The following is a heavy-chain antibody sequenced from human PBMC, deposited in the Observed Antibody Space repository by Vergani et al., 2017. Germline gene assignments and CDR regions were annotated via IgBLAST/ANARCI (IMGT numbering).Heavy chain of an antibody. CDR2: IRAYNGNT. J-gene: IGHJ5*02. D-gene: IGHD3-3*01. CDR3: ARDSFGWSGYYTHNWFDP. CDR1: GYTFTSYG. V-gene: IGHV1-18*04. Sequence: QVQLVQSGAEVKKPGASVKVSCKASGYTFTSYGISWVRQAPGQGLEWMGWIRAYNGNTNYAQKLQGRVTMTTDTSTSTAYMELRSLRSDDTAVYYCARDSFGWSGYYTHNWFDPWGQGTLVTVSS.